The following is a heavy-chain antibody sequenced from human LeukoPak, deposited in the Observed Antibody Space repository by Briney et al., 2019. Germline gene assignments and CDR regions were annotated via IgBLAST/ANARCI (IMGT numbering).Heavy chain of an antibody. Sequence: GASVKVSGKASGYTFTVYYMHWVRQAPGHGLEWMGRINPNSGGTNYAQKFQGRVTMTRDTSISTAYMELSRLRSDDTAVYYCARGGGIVVVVAATLTWGQGTLVTVSS. CDR1: GYTFTVYY. CDR3: ARGGGIVVVVAATLT. CDR2: INPNSGGT. D-gene: IGHD2-15*01. V-gene: IGHV1-2*02. J-gene: IGHJ4*02.